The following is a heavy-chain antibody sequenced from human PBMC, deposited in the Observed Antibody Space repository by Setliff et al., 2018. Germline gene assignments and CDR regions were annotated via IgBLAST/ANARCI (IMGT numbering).Heavy chain of an antibody. D-gene: IGHD4-17*01. V-gene: IGHV4-59*08. CDR3: AGSTVTQVDY. J-gene: IGHJ4*02. Sequence: SETLSLTCSVSGSSIRDGDYWGWVRQTPGKGLEWIGYIYYSGSTNYNPSLKSRVTISVDTSKNHFSLKLSSVTAADTAVYYCAGSTVTQVDYWGQGTLVTISS. CDR2: IYYSGST. CDR1: GSSIRDGDY.